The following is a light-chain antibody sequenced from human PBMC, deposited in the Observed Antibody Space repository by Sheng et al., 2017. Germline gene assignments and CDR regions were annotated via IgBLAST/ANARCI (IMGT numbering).Light chain of an antibody. Sequence: SYELTQPPSVSVAPGQTARITCGGTNIGSKSVYWYQQKPGQAPILVVSDDSDRPSGIPERFSGSNSGNTATLTISRVEAGDEAGYYCQVWDSSTVNYVFGTGTKVTVL. CDR2: DDS. CDR3: QVWDSSTVNYV. CDR1: NIGSKS. V-gene: IGLV3-21*02. J-gene: IGLJ1*01.